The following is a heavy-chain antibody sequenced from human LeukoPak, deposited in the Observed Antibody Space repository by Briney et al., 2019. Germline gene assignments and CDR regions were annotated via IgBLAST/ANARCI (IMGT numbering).Heavy chain of an antibody. CDR2: INPKSGGA. V-gene: IGHV1-2*02. Sequence: ASVKVSCKTSGYTFSDYFMHWVRQAPRQGLEWVGWINPKSGGANSAQKFQGRVTMNRDTSISTGYMELSSLRSDDTAIYYCARDRYGDGFAFFDYWGQGALVTVSS. J-gene: IGHJ4*02. CDR3: ARDRYGDGFAFFDY. D-gene: IGHD5-24*01. CDR1: GYTFSDYF.